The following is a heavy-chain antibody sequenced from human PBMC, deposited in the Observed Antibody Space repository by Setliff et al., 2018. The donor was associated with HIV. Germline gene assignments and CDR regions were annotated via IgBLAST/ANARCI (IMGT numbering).Heavy chain of an antibody. D-gene: IGHD1-26*01. J-gene: IGHJ2*01. V-gene: IGHV4-59*01. CDR1: GGSLTGYY. CDR3: VREVGYFDF. CDR2: IYFNGNT. Sequence: SETLSLTCTVSGGSLTGYYWSWIRQPPGKGLEWIGYIYFNGNTNLNPSLESRLPMSVDTSKNQFTLKLNSVTAADTAVYYCVREVGYFDFWGRGTLVTVSS.